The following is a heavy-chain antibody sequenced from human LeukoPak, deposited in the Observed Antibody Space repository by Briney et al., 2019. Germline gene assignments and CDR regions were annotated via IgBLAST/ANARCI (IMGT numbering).Heavy chain of an antibody. D-gene: IGHD3-22*01. CDR1: GFTFSSYS. CDR3: ARGPVGYYYDSSGSIDY. J-gene: IGHJ4*02. Sequence: GGSLRLSCAASGFTFSSYSMNWVRQAPGKGLEWVSYISSSSSTIYYADSVKGRFTISRDNAKNSLYLQMNSLRAEDTAVYYCARGPVGYYYDSSGSIDYWGQGTLVTVSS. V-gene: IGHV3-48*01. CDR2: ISSSSSTI.